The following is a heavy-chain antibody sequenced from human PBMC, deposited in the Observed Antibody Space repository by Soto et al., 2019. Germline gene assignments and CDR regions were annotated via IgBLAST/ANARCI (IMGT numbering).Heavy chain of an antibody. CDR2: ISSSSSYI. D-gene: IGHD3-3*01. CDR3: ARGRQSRDFWSGYYAFDI. Sequence: GGSLRLSCAASGFTFSSYSMNWVRQAPGKGLEWVSSISSSSSYIYYADSVKGRFTISRDNAKNSLYLQMNSLRAEDTAVYYCARGRQSRDFWSGYYAFDIWGQGTMVTVSS. V-gene: IGHV3-21*01. CDR1: GFTFSSYS. J-gene: IGHJ3*02.